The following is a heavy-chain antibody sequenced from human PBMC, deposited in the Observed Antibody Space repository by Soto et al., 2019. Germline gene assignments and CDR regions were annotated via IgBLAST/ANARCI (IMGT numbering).Heavy chain of an antibody. J-gene: IGHJ4*02. CDR1: GFTFSSYG. Sequence: GGSLRLSCAASGFTFSSYGMHWVRQAPGKGLEWVAVIWYDGSNKYYADSVKGRFTISRDNSKNTLYLQMDSLRAEDTAVYYCARDKGYSGSYLDYWGQGTLVTVSS. CDR3: ARDKGYSGSYLDY. CDR2: IWYDGSNK. V-gene: IGHV3-33*01. D-gene: IGHD1-26*01.